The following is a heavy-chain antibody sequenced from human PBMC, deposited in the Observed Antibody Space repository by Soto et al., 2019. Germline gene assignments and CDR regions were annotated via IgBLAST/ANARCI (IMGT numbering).Heavy chain of an antibody. CDR2: TYYRSKWYN. D-gene: IGHD3-10*01. Sequence: PSQELSVTCAISGDSVSSNSAACTWIRQSPSRGLEWLGRTYYRSKWYNDYAVSVKSRITINPDTSKNQFSLQLNSVTPEDTAVYYCARAPVSVAASYFFDYWGQGTLVTVSS. V-gene: IGHV6-1*01. CDR3: ARAPVSVAASYFFDY. J-gene: IGHJ4*02. CDR1: GDSVSSNSAA.